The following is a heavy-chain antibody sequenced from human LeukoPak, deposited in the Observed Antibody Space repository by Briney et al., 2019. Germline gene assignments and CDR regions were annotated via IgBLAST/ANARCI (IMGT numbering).Heavy chain of an antibody. CDR1: GGSISNNNYY. Sequence: SETLSLTCTVSGGSISNNNYYWGWIRQPPGKGLEWIGTIYYSGNTYYNPSLKSRVTISVDTSKSQFSLKLSSMTAADTAVYYCARFGTTGTTLDLWGQGTLVAVSS. V-gene: IGHV4-39*07. D-gene: IGHD1-1*01. J-gene: IGHJ5*02. CDR3: ARFGTTGTTLDL. CDR2: IYYSGNT.